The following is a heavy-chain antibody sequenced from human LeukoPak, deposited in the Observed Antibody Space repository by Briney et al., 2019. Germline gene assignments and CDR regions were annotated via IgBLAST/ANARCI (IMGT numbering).Heavy chain of an antibody. J-gene: IGHJ4*02. CDR2: INSDGSST. D-gene: IGHD6-19*01. Sequence: GGSLRLSCAASGFTFSSYWMHWVRQAPGKGLVWVSRINSDGSSTSYADSVKDRFTISRDNVKNTLYLQMNSLRAEDTAVYYCARVRSSGWSYFDYWGQGTLVTVSS. CDR3: ARVRSSGWSYFDY. V-gene: IGHV3-74*01. CDR1: GFTFSSYW.